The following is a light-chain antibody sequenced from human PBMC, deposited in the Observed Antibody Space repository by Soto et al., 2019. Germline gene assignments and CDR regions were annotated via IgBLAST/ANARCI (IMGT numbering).Light chain of an antibody. V-gene: IGKV3-11*01. J-gene: IGKJ5*01. CDR3: QQRRNWPPLT. CDR2: DAS. Sequence: ETVLTQSPATLSLSPGERAILSCRASQNVDIYLAWYQQKPGQAPRLLIYDASNRATGVPPRFSGSGSGTDFTLTISSLEPEDFALYYCQQRRNWPPLTFGQGTRLEIK. CDR1: QNVDIY.